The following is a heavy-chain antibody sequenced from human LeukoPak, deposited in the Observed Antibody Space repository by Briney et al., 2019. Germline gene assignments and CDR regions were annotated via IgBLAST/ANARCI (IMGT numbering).Heavy chain of an antibody. V-gene: IGHV4-59*01. J-gene: IGHJ3*02. Sequence: SETLSLTCTVSGGSISSYYWSWIRQPPGKGLEWIGYIYYSGSTNYNPSLKSRVTISVDTSKNQFSLKLSSVTAADTAVYYCARASRYDILTGYYSDAFDIWGQGTMVTVSS. CDR1: GGSISSYY. CDR2: IYYSGST. D-gene: IGHD3-9*01. CDR3: ARASRYDILTGYYSDAFDI.